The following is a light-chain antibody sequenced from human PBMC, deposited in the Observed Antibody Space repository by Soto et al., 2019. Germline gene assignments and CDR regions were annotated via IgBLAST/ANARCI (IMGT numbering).Light chain of an antibody. CDR1: SSNIGAGYD. Sequence: QAVVTQPPSVSGAPGQRVTISCTGSSSNIGAGYDVHWYQHLPGTAPKLLIYGSINRPSGVPDRFSVSKSGTSASLAITGLQADDEADYYCQSYDSSLSGVVFGGGTQLTVL. CDR3: QSYDSSLSGVV. V-gene: IGLV1-40*01. J-gene: IGLJ2*01. CDR2: GSI.